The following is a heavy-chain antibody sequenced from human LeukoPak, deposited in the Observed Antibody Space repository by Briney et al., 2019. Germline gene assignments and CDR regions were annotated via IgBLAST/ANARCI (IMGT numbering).Heavy chain of an antibody. CDR3: AKNRGYSSSWFFDD. D-gene: IGHD6-13*01. CDR2: MSGSGDKT. J-gene: IGHJ4*02. V-gene: IGHV3-23*01. CDR1: GFTFTTYA. Sequence: GGSLRLSCAASGFTFTTYAMSWVRQAPGKGLEWVSAMSGSGDKTYHADSVKGRFTISRDNSKDTVYLQMSGLRGEDTAVYYCAKNRGYSSSWFFDDWGQGTLVTVSS.